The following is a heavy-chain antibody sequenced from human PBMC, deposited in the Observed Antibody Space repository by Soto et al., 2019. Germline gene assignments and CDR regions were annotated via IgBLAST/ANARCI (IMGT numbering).Heavy chain of an antibody. CDR2: IYSGGST. CDR3: ARVVVEGEFNWFDP. V-gene: IGHV3-53*01. J-gene: IGHJ5*02. D-gene: IGHD3-22*01. Sequence: GGSLRLSCAASGFTVSSNYMSWVRQAPGKGLEWVSVIYSGGSTYYADSVKGRFTISRDNSKNTLYLQMNSLRAEDTAVYYCARVVVEGEFNWFDPWGQGTVVTVSS. CDR1: GFTVSSNY.